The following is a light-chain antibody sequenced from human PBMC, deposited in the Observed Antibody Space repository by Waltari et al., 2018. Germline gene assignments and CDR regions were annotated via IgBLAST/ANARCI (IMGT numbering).Light chain of an antibody. CDR1: SSDVSSYNY. Sequence: QSALTQPASVSGSPGPSITLPCPGTSSDVSSYNYVSWYQQYPGNAPKRLIYAVTTRPSGVSDRFSGSKSGNTASLTISGLQAEDEADYYCCSYAGDSLYVFGTGTTVTV. V-gene: IGLV2-23*02. CDR3: CSYAGDSLYV. CDR2: AVT. J-gene: IGLJ1*01.